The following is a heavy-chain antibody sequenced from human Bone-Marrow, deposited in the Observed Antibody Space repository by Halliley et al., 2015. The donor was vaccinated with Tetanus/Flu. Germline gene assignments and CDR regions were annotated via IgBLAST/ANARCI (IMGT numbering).Heavy chain of an antibody. V-gene: IGHV4-59*08. CDR1: GGSISSNY. Sequence: TLSLTCTVSGGSISSNYWSWIRQPPGKGLEWIGYIYSSGSTNYNPSLKSRVTISLDTSKNHFSLTLTSVTAADTAVYYCARRGAPEVDNWFDPWGQGTLVTVSS. CDR3: ARRGAPEVDNWFDP. CDR2: IYSSGST. J-gene: IGHJ5*02. D-gene: IGHD1-26*01.